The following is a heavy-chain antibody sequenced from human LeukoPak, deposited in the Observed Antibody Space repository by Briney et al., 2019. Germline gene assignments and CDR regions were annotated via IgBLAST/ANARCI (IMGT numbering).Heavy chain of an antibody. V-gene: IGHV3-48*03. D-gene: IGHD6-6*01. CDR2: ISSGSSSI. J-gene: IGHJ4*02. CDR1: GFTFSSYE. CDR3: ARGGIAARFAY. Sequence: PGGSLRLSCAASGFTFSSYEMNWVPQAPGKGLEWVSYISSGSSSIFYADSVKGRFTISRDNAKNSLYLQMNSLRVEDTAVYYCARGGIAARFAYWGQGTLVTVSS.